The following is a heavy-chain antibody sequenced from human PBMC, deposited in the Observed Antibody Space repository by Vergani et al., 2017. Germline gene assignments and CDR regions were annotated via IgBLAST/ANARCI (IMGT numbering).Heavy chain of an antibody. CDR1: GFTFSSYA. Sequence: QVQLVESGGGVVQPGRSLRLSCAASGFTFSSYAMHWVRQAPGKGLEWVAVISYDGSNKYYADSVKGRFTTSRDNSKNTLYLQMNSLRAEDTAVYYCARDVGDYACWGGLFFDYWGQGTLVTVSS. V-gene: IGHV3-30-3*01. J-gene: IGHJ4*02. CDR3: ARDVGDYACWGGLFFDY. CDR2: ISYDGSNK. D-gene: IGHD3-3*01.